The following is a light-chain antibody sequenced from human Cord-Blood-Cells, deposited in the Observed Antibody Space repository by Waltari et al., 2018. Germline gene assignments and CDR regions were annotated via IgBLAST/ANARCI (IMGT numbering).Light chain of an antibody. Sequence: DIQLTQSPSFLSASVGDRVTITCRASQGISSYLAWYQQKPGKAPKLLIYAASTLQSGVPSRFSGSGSGTEFTPTISSLQPEDFATYYCQQLNSYPFTFGGGTKVEIK. CDR2: AAS. V-gene: IGKV1-9*01. CDR1: QGISSY. CDR3: QQLNSYPFT. J-gene: IGKJ4*01.